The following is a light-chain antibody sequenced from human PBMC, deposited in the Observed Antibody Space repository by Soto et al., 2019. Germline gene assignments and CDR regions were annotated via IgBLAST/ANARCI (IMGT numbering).Light chain of an antibody. CDR2: GAS. CDR3: QQYVSSPLT. J-gene: IGKJ4*01. Sequence: EIVLTQSPGTLSWSPGEGATLSWRASQSVSNNYLAWYQQKHGQAPRLFISGASSRATAIPDRFSGSGYDTDFNLTISRLETEDFAVYYCQQYVSSPLTFGGGTKVDIK. V-gene: IGKV3-20*01. CDR1: QSVSNNY.